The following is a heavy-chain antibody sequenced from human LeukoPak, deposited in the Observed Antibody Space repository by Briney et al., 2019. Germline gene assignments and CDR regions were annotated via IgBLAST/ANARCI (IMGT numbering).Heavy chain of an antibody. V-gene: IGHV4-34*01. Sequence: SETLSLTCAVYGGSFSDYYWSWIRQPPGKGLEWIGEINHSGSTNYNPSLKSRVTISLDTSKNQFSLKLSPVTAADTAVYYCARVSGLNNFDYWGQGTLVTVSS. D-gene: IGHD1/OR15-1a*01. CDR3: ARVSGLNNFDY. CDR1: GGSFSDYY. J-gene: IGHJ4*02. CDR2: INHSGST.